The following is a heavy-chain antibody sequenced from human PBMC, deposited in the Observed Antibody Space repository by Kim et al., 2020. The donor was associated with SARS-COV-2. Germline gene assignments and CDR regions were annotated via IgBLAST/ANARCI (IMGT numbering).Heavy chain of an antibody. CDR1: GGSISSYY. V-gene: IGHV4-59*01. CDR2: IYYSGST. J-gene: IGHJ5*02. CDR3: ARDTEGYSSSWYNWFDP. Sequence: SETLSLTCTVSGGSISSYYWSWIRQPPGKGLEWIGYIYYSGSTNYNPSLKSRVTISVDTSKNQFSLKLSSVTAADTAVYYCARDTEGYSSSWYNWFDPWGQGTLVTVSS. D-gene: IGHD6-13*01.